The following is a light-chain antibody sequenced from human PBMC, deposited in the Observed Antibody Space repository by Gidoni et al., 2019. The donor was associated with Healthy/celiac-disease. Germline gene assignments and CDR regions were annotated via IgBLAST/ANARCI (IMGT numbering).Light chain of an antibody. J-gene: IGLJ1*01. V-gene: IGLV1-44*01. Sequence: SSNIGSNTVSWYQQLPGTAPKLLMYSNNQRPSGVPDRFSGSKSGTSASLAISGLQSEDEADYYCAAWDDSLNGYVFGTGTKVTVL. CDR2: SNN. CDR3: AAWDDSLNGYV. CDR1: SSNIGSNT.